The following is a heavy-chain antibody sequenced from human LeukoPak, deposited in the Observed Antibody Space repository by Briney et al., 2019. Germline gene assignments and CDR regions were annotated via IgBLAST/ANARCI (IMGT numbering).Heavy chain of an antibody. Sequence: ASVKVSCKASGYTFTSYYIVWVRQAPGQGLEWMGRIDPSGGSTSYAQKFQGRVTMTRGTSTSTVYMELSSLISEDTAVYYCARNSGSGFDYCGQGTLVTVSS. V-gene: IGHV1-46*01. CDR1: GYTFTSYY. D-gene: IGHD2-15*01. CDR2: IDPSGGST. CDR3: ARNSGSGFDY. J-gene: IGHJ4*02.